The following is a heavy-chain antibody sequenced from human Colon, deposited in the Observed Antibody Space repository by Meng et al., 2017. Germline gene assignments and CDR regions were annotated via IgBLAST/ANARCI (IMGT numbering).Heavy chain of an antibody. CDR3: ASSSGWWRLDS. V-gene: IGHV4-4*02. D-gene: IGHD6-19*01. Sequence: QVQLQESGPGLVKPSGTHSLTCAVSGISISSATYWSWVRQPPGKGLEWIGESYHSGSTNYNPSLKSRVTISVDKSKNQFSLILTSVTAADTAVYYCASSSGWWRLDSWGQGTLVTVSS. CDR2: SYHSGST. CDR1: GISISSATY. J-gene: IGHJ4*02.